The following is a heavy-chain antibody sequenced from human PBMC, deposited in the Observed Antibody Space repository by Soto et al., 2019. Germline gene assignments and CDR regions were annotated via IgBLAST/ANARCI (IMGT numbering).Heavy chain of an antibody. CDR1: GGSISSYY. J-gene: IGHJ6*02. V-gene: IGHV4-59*01. D-gene: IGHD3-22*01. CDR2: IYYSGST. Sequence: SETLSLTCTVSGGSISSYYWSWTRQPPGKGLEWIGYIYYSGSTNYNPSLKSRVTISVDTSKNQFSLKLSSVTAADTAVYYCARGKYDSSGYYYYYYYYGMDVWGQGTTVTVSS. CDR3: ARGKYDSSGYYYYYYYYGMDV.